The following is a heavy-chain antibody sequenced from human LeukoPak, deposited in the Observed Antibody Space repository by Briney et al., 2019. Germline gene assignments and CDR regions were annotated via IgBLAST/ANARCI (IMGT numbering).Heavy chain of an antibody. V-gene: IGHV1-2*02. CDR2: INLNSGDI. CDR3: ARADRLHGGPYLIGP. J-gene: IGHJ5*02. CDR1: GYSFTDYY. D-gene: IGHD2-21*01. Sequence: SVKVSCKASGYSFTDYYMHWVRQAPGQGLEWMGWINLNSGDIKSAQKFQGRVTMTRDTSITTVYMEVSWLTSDDTAIYYCARADRLHGGPYLIGPWGQGTLVTVSS.